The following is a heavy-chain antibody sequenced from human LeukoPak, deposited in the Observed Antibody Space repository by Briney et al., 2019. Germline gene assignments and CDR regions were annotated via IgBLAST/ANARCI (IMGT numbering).Heavy chain of an antibody. CDR2: ISYDGSNK. Sequence: GGSLRLSCAASGFTFSSYGMHWVRQAPGKGLEWVAVISYDGSNKYYADSVKGRFTISRDNSKNTLYLQMNSLRAEDTAVYYCAKTDVLGATKGYFDHWGQGALVTVSS. CDR1: GFTFSSYG. J-gene: IGHJ4*02. V-gene: IGHV3-30*18. D-gene: IGHD1-26*01. CDR3: AKTDVLGATKGYFDH.